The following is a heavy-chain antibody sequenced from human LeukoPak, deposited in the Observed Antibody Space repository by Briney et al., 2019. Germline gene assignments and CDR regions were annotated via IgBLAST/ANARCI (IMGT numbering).Heavy chain of an antibody. CDR1: GFTFSTYA. D-gene: IGHD3-10*01. CDR2: ITSSSKI. V-gene: IGHV3-48*01. Sequence: GGSLRLSCTASGFTFSTYAMAWVRQAPGKGLEWLSYITSSSKINYADSVKGRFTISRDNSKNTLYLQMNSLRAEDTAVYYCAKSTMVRGVIITFTPWGQGTLVTVSS. J-gene: IGHJ5*02. CDR3: AKSTMVRGVIITFTP.